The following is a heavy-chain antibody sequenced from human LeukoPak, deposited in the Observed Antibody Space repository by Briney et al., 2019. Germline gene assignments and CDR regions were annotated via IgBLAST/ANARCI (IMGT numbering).Heavy chain of an antibody. V-gene: IGHV4-31*03. CDR3: ASLNTAMAASDY. J-gene: IGHJ4*02. CDR2: IYYSGST. CDR1: GGSISSGGYY. Sequence: SETLSLTCTVSGGSISSGGYYWSWIRQHPGKCLEWIGYIYYSGSTYYNPSLKSRVTISVDTSKNQFSLKLSSVTAADTAVYYCASLNTAMAASDYWGQGTLVTVSS. D-gene: IGHD5-18*01.